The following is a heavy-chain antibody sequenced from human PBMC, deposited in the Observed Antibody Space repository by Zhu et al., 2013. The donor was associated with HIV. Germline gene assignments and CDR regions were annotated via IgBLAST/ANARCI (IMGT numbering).Heavy chain of an antibody. V-gene: IGHV1-18*04. CDR2: ISTYNGNT. J-gene: IGHJ4*02. D-gene: IGHD3-22*01. Sequence: QVQLVQSGPEVKKPGASVKVSCKASGYTFTNYGINWARQAPGQGLEWMGWISTYNGNTNYAQNLQGRVSMTTDTSTRTVCMELRSLRSDDTAMYYCARSDDSSGYFYEDYWGQGTLVTVSS. CDR3: ARSDDSSGYFYEDY. CDR1: GYTFTNYG.